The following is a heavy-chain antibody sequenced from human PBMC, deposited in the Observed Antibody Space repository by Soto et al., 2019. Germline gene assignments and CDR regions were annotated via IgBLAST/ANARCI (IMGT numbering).Heavy chain of an antibody. Sequence: PGGSLRLSCAASGFTFSSYGMHWVRQAPGKGLEWVAVISYDGSNKYYADYVKGRFTISRDNSKNTLYLQMNSLRSGDTALYYCAKDSLSYGWYFDYWGQGTLVTVSS. CDR2: ISYDGSNK. V-gene: IGHV3-30*18. CDR3: AKDSLSYGWYFDY. J-gene: IGHJ4*02. D-gene: IGHD5-18*01. CDR1: GFTFSSYG.